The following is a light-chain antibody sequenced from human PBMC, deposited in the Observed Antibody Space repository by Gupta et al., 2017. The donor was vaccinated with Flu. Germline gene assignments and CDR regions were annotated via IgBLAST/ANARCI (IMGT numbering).Light chain of an antibody. V-gene: IGLV2-18*01. CDR3: SLYTSSSTVA. CDR1: SSDVGSYNR. J-gene: IGLJ2*01. CDR2: EVS. Sequence: QSALTQPPSVSGSPGQSVTISCTSPSSDVGSYNRVSWYQQPPGTAPKLMIYEVSKRPSGVPDRFSGSKSGNTASLTISGRPAEDDADYYCSLYTSSSTVAFGGGTKLTVL.